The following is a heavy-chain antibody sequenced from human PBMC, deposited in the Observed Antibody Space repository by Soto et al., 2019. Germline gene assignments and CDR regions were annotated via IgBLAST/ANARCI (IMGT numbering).Heavy chain of an antibody. CDR1: GYSFTSYW. Sequence: GESLKISCKGSGYSFTSYWIGWVRQMPGKGLEWMGIIYPGDSDTRYSPSFQGQVTISADKSISTAYLQWSSLKASDTATYYCATMEYRPRASSSSLNYYYLYGMDVWGQGTTVTVSS. J-gene: IGHJ6*02. CDR3: ATMEYRPRASSSSLNYYYLYGMDV. D-gene: IGHD6-6*01. V-gene: IGHV5-51*01. CDR2: IYPGDSDT.